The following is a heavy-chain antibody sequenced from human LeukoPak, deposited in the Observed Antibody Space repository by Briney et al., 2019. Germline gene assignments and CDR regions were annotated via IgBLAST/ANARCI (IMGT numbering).Heavy chain of an antibody. CDR1: GGSLSNYY. CDR3: ARATREAEEAYYFDY. J-gene: IGHJ4*02. V-gene: IGHV4-4*07. D-gene: IGHD5-12*01. Sequence: PSETLSLTCTVSGGSLSNYYWSWVRQPAGKGLEWIGRIYASGSTNYHPSLQSRVTMSIDTSKNQFSLKLNSVTAADTAVYYCARATREAEEAYYFDYWGQGTLVTVSS. CDR2: IYASGST.